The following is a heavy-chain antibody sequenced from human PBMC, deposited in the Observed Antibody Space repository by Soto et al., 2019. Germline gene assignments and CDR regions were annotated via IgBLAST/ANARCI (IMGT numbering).Heavy chain of an antibody. CDR3: ARGIMSSGDDPNLFAF. J-gene: IGHJ5*01. CDR1: GYTLSDYY. D-gene: IGHD3-22*01. V-gene: IGHV1-2*04. Sequence: ASVKVSCKPSGYTLSDYYIHWVRQAPGRGLEWMGWINPHNGGAKYAQKFQGWVTMTRDTYINTAYMELTRLISDDTAVYYCARGIMSSGDDPNLFAFWGQGTLVIVSS. CDR2: INPHNGGA.